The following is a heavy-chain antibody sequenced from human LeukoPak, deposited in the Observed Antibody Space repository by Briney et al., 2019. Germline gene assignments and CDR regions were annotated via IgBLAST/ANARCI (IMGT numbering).Heavy chain of an antibody. CDR1: FSLSTTGMC. D-gene: IGHD3-3*01. CDR2: IDWDDDK. V-gene: IGHV2-70*17. Sequence: SGPTLVNPTDPHTDLHLLWFSLSTTGMCVSWRRQPPGKALGWLARIDWDDDKFYSTSLKTRLTISKDTSKNQVVLTMTNMDPVDTATYCCARTRYYYDFWSGYYKGGRYYYMDVWGKGTTVTVSS. J-gene: IGHJ6*03. CDR3: ARTRYYYDFWSGYYKGGRYYYMDV.